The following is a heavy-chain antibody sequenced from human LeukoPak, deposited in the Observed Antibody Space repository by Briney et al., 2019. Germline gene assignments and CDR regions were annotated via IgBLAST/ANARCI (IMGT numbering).Heavy chain of an antibody. CDR3: ARDTGSGSRWDYFDY. J-gene: IGHJ4*02. CDR1: GFTFSTYN. CDR2: ISSSSSTI. Sequence: GGSLRLSCAASGFTFSTYNMNWVRQAPGKGLEWVSYISSSSSTIYYADSVKGRFTISRDNAKNSLYLQMSSLRAEDTAVYYCARDTGSGSRWDYFDYWGQGTLVTVSS. D-gene: IGHD1-26*01. V-gene: IGHV3-48*04.